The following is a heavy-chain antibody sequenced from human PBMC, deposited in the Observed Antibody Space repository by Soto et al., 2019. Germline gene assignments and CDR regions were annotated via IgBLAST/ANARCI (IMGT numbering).Heavy chain of an antibody. CDR3: AREALPVVPAARYGMDV. V-gene: IGHV3-33*08. CDR2: IWYDGSNK. Sequence: PGGSLRLSCAATGFTFSRYGMHWVRQAPGKGLEWVAVIWYDGSNKYYADSLKGRFTISRDNSKNTLYLQMNSLRAEDTAVYYCAREALPVVPAARYGMDVWGQGTTVTVSS. J-gene: IGHJ6*02. D-gene: IGHD2-2*01. CDR1: GFTFSRYG.